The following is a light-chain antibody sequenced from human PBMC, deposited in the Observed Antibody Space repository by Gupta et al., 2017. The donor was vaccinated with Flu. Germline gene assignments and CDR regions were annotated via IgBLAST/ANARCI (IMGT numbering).Light chain of an antibody. CDR1: CRLLHSIGYYY. CDR3: MQARHPRT. Sequence: PVTPGESAAITCRTSCRLLHSIGYYYVCWYQKQPEQSTQLLYYVASKRTAGVPGMCSGSGARADFTLISSRVEAEDVGFYCCMQARHPRTFGPGTKVDIK. J-gene: IGKJ3*01. CDR2: VAS. V-gene: IGKV2-28*01.